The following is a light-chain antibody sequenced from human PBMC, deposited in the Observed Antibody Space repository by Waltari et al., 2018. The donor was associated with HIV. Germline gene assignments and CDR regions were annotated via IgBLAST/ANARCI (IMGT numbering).Light chain of an antibody. CDR3: AAWDDRLSGRL. Sequence: QSVLAQPRPVSGTRGQRVNMSGSGSSCDVRSNVDYWYQQVPGVASKLLIYRHNQRPSGVPDRFSGSESGTSASLAISGLRTEDEAEYYCAAWDDRLSGRLFGGGTKVTVL. J-gene: IGLJ2*01. CDR1: SCDVRSNV. V-gene: IGLV1-47*01. CDR2: RHN.